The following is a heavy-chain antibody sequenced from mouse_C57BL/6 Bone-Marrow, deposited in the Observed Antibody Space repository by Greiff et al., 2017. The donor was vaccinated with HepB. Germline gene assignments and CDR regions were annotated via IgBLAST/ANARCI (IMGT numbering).Heavy chain of an antibody. CDR3: ARDGYYGYFDV. D-gene: IGHD2-3*01. V-gene: IGHV5-17*01. CDR2: ISSGSSTI. CDR1: GFTFSDYG. Sequence: EVQLMESGAGLVKPGGSLKLSCAASGFTFSDYGMHWVRQTPVKGLEWVAYISSGSSTIYYADTVKGRFTISRDNAKNTLFLQMTSLRSEDTAMYYCARDGYYGYFDVWGTGTTVTVSS. J-gene: IGHJ1*03.